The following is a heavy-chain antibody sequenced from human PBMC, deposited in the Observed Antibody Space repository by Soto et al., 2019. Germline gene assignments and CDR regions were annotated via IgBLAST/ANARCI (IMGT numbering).Heavy chain of an antibody. CDR2: ISSSSSYI. V-gene: IGHV3-21*01. Sequence: EVQLVESGGGLVQPGGSLRLSCAASGFTFSSYSMNWVRQAPGKGLEWVSSISSSSSYIYYADSVKGRFTISRDNAKNSLYLQMNSLRAEDTAVYYCARDVTTVTTEYFQHWGQGTLVTVSS. CDR3: ARDVTTVTTEYFQH. CDR1: GFTFSSYS. D-gene: IGHD4-17*01. J-gene: IGHJ1*01.